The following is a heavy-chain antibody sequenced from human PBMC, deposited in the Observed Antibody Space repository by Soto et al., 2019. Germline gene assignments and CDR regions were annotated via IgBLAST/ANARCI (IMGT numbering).Heavy chain of an antibody. Sequence: ASVKVSCKSSGYTFSTSGMSWLRQSPGQGLEWMGWISTYNGDTNDAPKFQDRVTMTSDTSTSTVYMELRSLRSDDTAVYYCAKVWYSSGWYYYYGMDVWGQGTTVTVS. CDR2: ISTYNGDT. D-gene: IGHD6-19*01. CDR1: GYTFSTSG. CDR3: AKVWYSSGWYYYYGMDV. J-gene: IGHJ6*02. V-gene: IGHV1-18*01.